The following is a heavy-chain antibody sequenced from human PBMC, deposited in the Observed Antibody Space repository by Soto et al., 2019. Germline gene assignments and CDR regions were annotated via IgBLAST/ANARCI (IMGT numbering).Heavy chain of an antibody. CDR3: ARQVVLSGYCSGGSCPNWFDP. V-gene: IGHV4-59*08. D-gene: IGHD2-15*01. J-gene: IGHJ5*02. CDR1: GGSISSYY. Sequence: SETLSLTCTVSGGSISSYYWSWIRQPPGKGLEWIGYIYYSGSTNYNPSLKSRVTISVDTSKNQFSLKLSSVTAADTAVYYCARQVVLSGYCSGGSCPNWFDPWGKGTLVTVSS. CDR2: IYYSGST.